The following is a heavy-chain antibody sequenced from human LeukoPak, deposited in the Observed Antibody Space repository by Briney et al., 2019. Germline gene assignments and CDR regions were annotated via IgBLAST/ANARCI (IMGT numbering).Heavy chain of an antibody. V-gene: IGHV1-2*02. CDR2: INPNSGGT. CDR3: ARDSGSYPDYYYYYMDV. Sequence: ASVKVSCKASGYTFTGYYMHWVRQAPGQGLEWMGWINPNSGGTNYAQKFQGRVTMTRDTSISTAYMELSRLRSDDTAVYYCARDSGSYPDYYYYYMDVWGKGTTVTVSS. J-gene: IGHJ6*03. D-gene: IGHD1-26*01. CDR1: GYTFTGYY.